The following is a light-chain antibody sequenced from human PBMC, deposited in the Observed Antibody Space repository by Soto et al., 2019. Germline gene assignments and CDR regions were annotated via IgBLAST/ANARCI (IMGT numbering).Light chain of an antibody. V-gene: IGLV2-8*01. CDR2: EVS. J-gene: IGLJ1*01. CDR3: SSYAGNKNFYV. CDR1: SSDVGAYNY. Sequence: QSALTQPPSASGSPGQSVTISCTGTSSDVGAYNYVSWYQQHPGKAPKLLIYEVSRRPSGVPDRFSGSKSGSTAFLTVSGLQADDEADYYCSSYAGNKNFYVFGTGTKVTVL.